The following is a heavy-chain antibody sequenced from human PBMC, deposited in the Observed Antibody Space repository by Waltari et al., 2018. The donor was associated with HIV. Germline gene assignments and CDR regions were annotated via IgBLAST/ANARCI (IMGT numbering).Heavy chain of an antibody. Sequence: QVHLVESGGDLVKPGGSLRLSCVASGFTFSDYNMTWIRQAPGKRLEGVSYIAVSSAYTTYGDSVKGRFTMSRDDAKKSLFLQMNSLRPEDTAVYYCARVARGLRQGTFDIWGQGTMVTVSS. V-gene: IGHV3-11*05. CDR1: GFTFSDYN. D-gene: IGHD4-17*01. CDR3: ARVARGLRQGTFDI. CDR2: IAVSSAYT. J-gene: IGHJ3*02.